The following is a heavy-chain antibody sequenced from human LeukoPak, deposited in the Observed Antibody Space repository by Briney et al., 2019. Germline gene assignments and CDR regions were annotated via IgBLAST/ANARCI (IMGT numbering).Heavy chain of an antibody. Sequence: SETLSLTCAVYGGSFSGYYWSWIRQPPGKGLEWIGEISHSGSTNYNPSLKSRVTISVDTSKNQFSLKLSSVTAADTAVYYCAREGYSYGPADYWGQGTLVTVSS. V-gene: IGHV4-34*01. J-gene: IGHJ4*02. CDR3: AREGYSYGPADY. CDR2: ISHSGST. D-gene: IGHD5-18*01. CDR1: GGSFSGYY.